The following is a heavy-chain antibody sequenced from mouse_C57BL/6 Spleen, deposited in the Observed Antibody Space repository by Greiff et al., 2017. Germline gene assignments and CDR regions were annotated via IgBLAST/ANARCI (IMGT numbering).Heavy chain of an antibody. CDR1: GFTFRDYG. D-gene: IGHD1-1*01. CDR2: ISSGSSTT. CDR3: ARGGSSYYYYAMDY. V-gene: IGHV5-17*01. Sequence: EVQVVESGGGLVKPGGSLKLSCAASGFTFRDYGMHWVRQAPEKGLEWVAYISSGSSTTYYADTVKGRFTISRDNAKNTLFLQMTSLRAEDTAMYYCARGGSSYYYYAMDYWGQGTSVTVSS. J-gene: IGHJ4*01.